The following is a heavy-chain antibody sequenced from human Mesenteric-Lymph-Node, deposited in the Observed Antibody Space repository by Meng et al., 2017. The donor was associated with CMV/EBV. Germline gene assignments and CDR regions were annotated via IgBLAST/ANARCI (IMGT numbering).Heavy chain of an antibody. D-gene: IGHD3-10*01. CDR1: GTFSSYA. V-gene: IGHV1-69*04. CDR3: ARAQYYYGSGSPPSDY. Sequence: GTFSSYAIRWVRQAPGQGLEWMGRIIPILGIANYAQKFQGRVTITADKSTSTAYMELSSLRSEDTAVYYCARAQYYYGSGSPPSDYWGQGTLVTVSS. J-gene: IGHJ4*02. CDR2: IIPILGIA.